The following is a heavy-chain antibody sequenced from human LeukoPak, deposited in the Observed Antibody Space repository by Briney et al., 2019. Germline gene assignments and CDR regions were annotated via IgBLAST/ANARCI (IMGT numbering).Heavy chain of an antibody. Sequence: PGGSLRLSCAASGFTVSSNYMSWVRQAPGKGLEGVSVIYSGGSTYYADSVKGRFTISRDNSKNTLYLQMNSLRAEDTAVYYCASLLFYYDSTGYVNYWGQGTLVTVSS. CDR3: ASLLFYYDSTGYVNY. D-gene: IGHD3-22*01. CDR1: GFTVSSNY. J-gene: IGHJ4*02. V-gene: IGHV3-66*02. CDR2: IYSGGST.